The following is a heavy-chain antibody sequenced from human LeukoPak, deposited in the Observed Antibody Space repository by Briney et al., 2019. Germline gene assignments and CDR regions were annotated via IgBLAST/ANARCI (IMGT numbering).Heavy chain of an antibody. J-gene: IGHJ3*02. CDR1: GFTFSRYG. CDR2: IWYDGSNK. CDR3: ASGDTTGYSGDAFNI. D-gene: IGHD3-22*01. V-gene: IGHV3-33*03. Sequence: GSSLRLSCVASGFTFSRYGMHGVRQAPGKALEWVAIIWYDGSNKYYADSVKGRFTISRDTSKNTLYLQMDSLRAEDTAVYYCASGDTTGYSGDAFNIWGQGTMVTVSS.